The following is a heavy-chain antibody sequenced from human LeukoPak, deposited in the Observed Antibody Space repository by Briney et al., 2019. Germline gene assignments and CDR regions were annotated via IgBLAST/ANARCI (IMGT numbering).Heavy chain of an antibody. V-gene: IGHV3-53*01. CDR1: GFTVSSNY. J-gene: IGHJ6*03. CDR2: IYSGGST. Sequence: PGGSLRLSCAASGFTVSSNYMSWVRQAPGKGLEGVSVIYSGGSTYYADSVKGRFTISRDNSKNTLYLQMNSLRAEDTAVYYCARANCSSTSCFYYYYYYMDVWGKGTTVTVSS. CDR3: ARANCSSTSCFYYYYYYMDV. D-gene: IGHD2-2*01.